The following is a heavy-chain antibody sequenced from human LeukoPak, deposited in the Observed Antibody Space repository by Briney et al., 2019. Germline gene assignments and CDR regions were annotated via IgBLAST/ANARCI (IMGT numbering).Heavy chain of an antibody. V-gene: IGHV4-34*01. Sequence: SETLSLTCAVYGGSFSGYYWSWIRQPPGKGLEWIGEINHSGSTNYNPSLKSRVTISVDTSKNQFSLKLSSVTAADTAVYYRARVRGSQGIAARKYYYYYTDVWGKGTTVTVSS. J-gene: IGHJ6*03. CDR1: GGSFSGYY. CDR2: INHSGST. CDR3: ARVRGSQGIAARKYYYYYTDV. D-gene: IGHD6-6*01.